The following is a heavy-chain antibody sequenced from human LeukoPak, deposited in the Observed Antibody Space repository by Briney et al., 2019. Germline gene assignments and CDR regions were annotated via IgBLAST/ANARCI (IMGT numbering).Heavy chain of an antibody. CDR1: GHTFTGYY. J-gene: IGHJ5*02. CDR3: ARDRPGYSSWFDP. CDR2: INPKSGGT. D-gene: IGHD6-19*01. V-gene: IGHV1-2*02. Sequence: ASVKVSCKASGHTFTGYYMHWVRQAPGQGLEWMGWINPKSGGTNYAQKFQGRVTLTSDTSITTAYMELSSLRSDDTAVYYCARDRPGYSSWFDPWGQGTLVTVSS.